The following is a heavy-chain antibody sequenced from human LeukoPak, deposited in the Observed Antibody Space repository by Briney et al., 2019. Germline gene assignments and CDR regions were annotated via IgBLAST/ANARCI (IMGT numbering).Heavy chain of an antibody. CDR3: ARSYYYGSGSYLTVYTPIDY. V-gene: IGHV1-2*02. J-gene: IGHJ4*02. D-gene: IGHD3-10*01. Sequence: ASVKVSCKASGYTFTGYYMHWVRQAPGQGLEWMGWINPNSGGTNYAQKFQGRVTMTRDTSISTAYMELSRLRSDDTAVYYCARSYYYGSGSYLTVYTPIDYWGQGTLVTVSS. CDR1: GYTFTGYY. CDR2: INPNSGGT.